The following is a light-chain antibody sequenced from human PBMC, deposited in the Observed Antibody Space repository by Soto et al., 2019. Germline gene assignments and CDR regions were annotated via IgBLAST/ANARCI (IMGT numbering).Light chain of an antibody. CDR2: DAS. Sequence: EIVLTPSPATLSFAPGYRVTLSFLAIQRVSIYLAWYQQKPGQAPRLLIYDASNRATGIPARFSGSGSGTDFTLTISSLEPEDFAVYYCQKYGSSPWTCGQGNKVDIK. V-gene: IGKV3-11*01. CDR3: QKYGSSPWT. CDR1: QRVSIY. J-gene: IGKJ1*01.